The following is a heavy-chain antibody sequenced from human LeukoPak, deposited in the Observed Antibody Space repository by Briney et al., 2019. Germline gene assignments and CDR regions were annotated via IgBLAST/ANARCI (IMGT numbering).Heavy chain of an antibody. CDR1: GYSISSGYY. D-gene: IGHD3-22*01. V-gene: IGHV4-38-2*02. Sequence: SETLSLTCTVSGYSISSGYYWSWTRQPPGKGLEWIATIHHSGVTYHNPSLKSRVTMSVDTSKNQFSLKLGSVTAAGTAVYYCARYTANTAGYSFDFWGQGALVTVSS. J-gene: IGHJ4*02. CDR2: IHHSGVT. CDR3: ARYTANTAGYSFDF.